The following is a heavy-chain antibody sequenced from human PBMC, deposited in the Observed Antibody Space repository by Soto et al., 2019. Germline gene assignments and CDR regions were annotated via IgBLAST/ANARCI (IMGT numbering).Heavy chain of an antibody. V-gene: IGHV1-3*01. J-gene: IGHJ6*03. CDR1: GYTFTGDV. D-gene: IGHD3-3*01. CDR2: INAGNGNT. Sequence: ASVKVSCKASGYTFTGDVMHWLRQAPGQRLEWMGWINAGNGNTKYSQKFQGRVTITRDTSASTAYMELSSLRSEDTAVYYCARDRYDFWSGYYFYYYMDVWGKGTTVTVSS. CDR3: ARDRYDFWSGYYFYYYMDV.